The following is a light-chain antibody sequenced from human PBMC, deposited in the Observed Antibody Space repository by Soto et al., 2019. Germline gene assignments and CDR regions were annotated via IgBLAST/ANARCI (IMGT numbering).Light chain of an antibody. CDR2: ATS. CDR1: QGISKY. V-gene: IGKV1-27*01. J-gene: IGKJ3*01. CDR3: QKYNWPPFT. Sequence: DIQMTQSPSSLAASVGDRVTISCRASQGISKYLAWYQQKPGKAPKLLIYATSTLQSGVSSRFTGSGSGTDFTLTISSLQPEDVATYYCQKYNWPPFTFGPGTQVDI.